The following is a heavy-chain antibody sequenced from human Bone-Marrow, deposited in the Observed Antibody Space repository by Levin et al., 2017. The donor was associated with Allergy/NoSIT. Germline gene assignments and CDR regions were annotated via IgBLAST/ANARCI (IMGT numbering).Heavy chain of an antibody. D-gene: IGHD6-13*01. CDR2: IYYTGST. Sequence: SQTLSLTCTVSGGSISSYYWSWIRQPPGKGLDWIGYIYYTGSTNYNPSLKSRVTISVDTSKNHFSLKLSSVTAADTAVYYCAKGGGGIAADFWGQGTLVTVSS. J-gene: IGHJ4*02. CDR3: AKGGGGIAADF. CDR1: GGSISSYY. V-gene: IGHV4-59*01.